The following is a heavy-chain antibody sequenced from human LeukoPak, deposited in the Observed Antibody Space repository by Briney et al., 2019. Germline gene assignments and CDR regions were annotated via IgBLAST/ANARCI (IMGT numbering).Heavy chain of an antibody. Sequence: SETLSLTCTVSGDSISSYYWSWIRQPPGKGLEWIGYIYYSGSTNYDPSLKSRVTISVDTSKNQFSLKLSSVTAADTAVYYCARGSGSRGFYYMDVWGKGTTVTISS. J-gene: IGHJ6*03. CDR2: IYYSGST. CDR1: GDSISSYY. CDR3: ARGSGSRGFYYMDV. D-gene: IGHD1-26*01. V-gene: IGHV4-59*01.